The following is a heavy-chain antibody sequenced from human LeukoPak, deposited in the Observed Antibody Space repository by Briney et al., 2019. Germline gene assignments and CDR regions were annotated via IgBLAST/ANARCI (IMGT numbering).Heavy chain of an antibody. CDR1: GGSISSYY. J-gene: IGHJ6*02. CDR2: VYYSGSST. Sequence: SETLSLTCTVSGGSISSYYWSWIRQPPGKGLEWIGNVYYSGSSTNYNPSLKSRVTISIHTSENQFSLTLYSVTAADTAVYYCARESPYYYGLDVWGQGATVTVSS. CDR3: ARESPYYYGLDV. V-gene: IGHV4-59*01.